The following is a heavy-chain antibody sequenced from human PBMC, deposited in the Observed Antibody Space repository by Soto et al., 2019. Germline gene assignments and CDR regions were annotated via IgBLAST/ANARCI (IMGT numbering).Heavy chain of an antibody. CDR1: GFTFSSYS. V-gene: IGHV3-21*01. CDR2: ISSSSSYI. Sequence: EVQLVESGGGLVKPGGSLRLSCAASGFTFSSYSMNWVRQAPGKGLEWVSSISSSSSYIYYADSVKGRFTISRDNAKHSLYLQMNSLRAEDTDVYYCARDLYSSSARYFDYWGQGTLVTVSS. J-gene: IGHJ4*02. D-gene: IGHD6-6*01. CDR3: ARDLYSSSARYFDY.